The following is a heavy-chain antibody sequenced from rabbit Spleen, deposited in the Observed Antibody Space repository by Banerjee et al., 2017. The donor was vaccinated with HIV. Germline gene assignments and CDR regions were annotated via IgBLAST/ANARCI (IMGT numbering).Heavy chain of an antibody. CDR1: GFSFSGSYY. Sequence: QSLEESGGDLVKPEGSLTLTCTASGFSFSGSYYMCWVRQAPGKGLEWIACINTGSAGTTYYASWAKGRFTISRTSSTTVTLRMTSLTAADRATYFCARDLVGVIGWNFYLWGPGTLVTVS. J-gene: IGHJ4*01. CDR3: ARDLVGVIGWNFYL. CDR2: INTGSAGTT. D-gene: IGHD1-1*01. V-gene: IGHV1S40*01.